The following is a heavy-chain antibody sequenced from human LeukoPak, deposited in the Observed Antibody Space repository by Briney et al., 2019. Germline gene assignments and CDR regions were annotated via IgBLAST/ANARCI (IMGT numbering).Heavy chain of an antibody. J-gene: IGHJ6*03. Sequence: GGSLRLSCAASGFTFSSYWMSWVRQAPGKGLEWVANIKQDGSEKYYVDSVKGRFTISRDNAKNSLYLQMNSLRAEDTAVYYCTRAGQLSTPRHYYYYYMDVWGKGTTVTVSS. V-gene: IGHV3-7*01. D-gene: IGHD2-2*01. CDR1: GFTFSSYW. CDR3: TRAGQLSTPRHYYYYYMDV. CDR2: IKQDGSEK.